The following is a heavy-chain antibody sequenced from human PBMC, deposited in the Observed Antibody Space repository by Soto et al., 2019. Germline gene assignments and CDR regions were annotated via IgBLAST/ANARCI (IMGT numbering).Heavy chain of an antibody. CDR2: IYYSGST. J-gene: IGHJ6*02. V-gene: IGHV4-39*01. CDR3: AGGRITIFGVEAFYYGMDV. Sequence: SSETLSLTCTVSGGSISSSSYYWGWIRQPPGKGLEWIGSIYYSGSTYYNPSLKSRVTISVDTSKNQFSLKLSSVTAADTAVYYCAGGRITIFGVEAFYYGMDVWGQGTTVTVSS. D-gene: IGHD3-3*01. CDR1: GGSISSSSYY.